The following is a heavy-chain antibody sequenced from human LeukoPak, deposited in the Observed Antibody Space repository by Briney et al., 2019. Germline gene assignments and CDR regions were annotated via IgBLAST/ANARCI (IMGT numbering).Heavy chain of an antibody. Sequence: SETLSLTRTVSGGSVSSGSYYWSWIRQPPGKGLEWIGYIYYSGSTNYNPSLKSRATISVDTSKNQFSLKLSSVTAADTAVYYCVARDYYDSSGSNAFDIWGQGTMVTVSS. J-gene: IGHJ3*02. CDR2: IYYSGST. V-gene: IGHV4-61*01. CDR3: VARDYYDSSGSNAFDI. CDR1: GGSVSSGSYY. D-gene: IGHD3-22*01.